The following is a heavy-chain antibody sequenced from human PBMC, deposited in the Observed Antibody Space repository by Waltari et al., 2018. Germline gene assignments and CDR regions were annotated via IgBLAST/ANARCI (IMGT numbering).Heavy chain of an antibody. CDR2: VHGSGRT. V-gene: IGHV4-4*02. D-gene: IGHD2-15*01. CDR3: ARDRGRGLYLDT. CDR1: GDSVCSTYW. J-gene: IGHJ5*02. Sequence: QLQLQESGPGLVKTSGTLSLSCAVSGDSVCSTYWWSWVRQSPQKGLEWIGQVHGSGRTNYNPSFASRLTMSLDTSNNQFSLKVTSATAADTAVYYCARDRGRGLYLDTWGPGTLVTVSP.